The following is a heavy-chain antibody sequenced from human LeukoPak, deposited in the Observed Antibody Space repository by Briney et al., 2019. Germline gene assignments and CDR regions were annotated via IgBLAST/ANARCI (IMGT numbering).Heavy chain of an antibody. D-gene: IGHD6-13*01. CDR2: INHSGST. Sequence: SETLSLTCAVYGGSFSGYYWSWIRQPPGKGLEWIGEINHSGSTNYNPSLKSRVTISVDTSKNQFSLKLSSVTAADTAVYYCARDWPSMRGPGKGSPNWFDPWGQGTLVTVSS. V-gene: IGHV4-34*01. CDR3: ARDWPSMRGPGKGSPNWFDP. CDR1: GGSFSGYY. J-gene: IGHJ5*02.